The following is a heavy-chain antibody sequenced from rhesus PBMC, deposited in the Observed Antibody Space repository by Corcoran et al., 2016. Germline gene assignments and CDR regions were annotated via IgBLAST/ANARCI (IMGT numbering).Heavy chain of an antibody. CDR1: GGSISSVYYY. V-gene: IGHV4-122*02. J-gene: IGHJ1*01. D-gene: IGHD3-16*01. CDR2: ITYSGST. CDR3: ARDYYSGIEF. Sequence: QVQLQESGPGLVKPSETLSLTCAVSGGSISSVYYYWSWIRQPPGKGLEWIGYITYSGSTSYNPSLESRVTISRDTSKNQFSLKLSSVTAAETAVYYCARDYYSGIEFWGQGALVTVAS.